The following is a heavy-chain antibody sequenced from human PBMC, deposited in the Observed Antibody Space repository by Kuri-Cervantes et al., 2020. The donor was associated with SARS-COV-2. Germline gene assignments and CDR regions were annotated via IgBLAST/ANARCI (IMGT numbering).Heavy chain of an antibody. Sequence: GESLKISCTASGFTFGDYAMSWVRQAPGKGLEWVGFIRSKAYGGTTEYAASVKGRFTISRDDSKSIAYLQMNSLKTEDTAVYYCTTEDGDYVSLDYWGQGTLVTVSS. CDR3: TTEDGDYVSLDY. D-gene: IGHD4-17*01. CDR1: GFTFGDYA. V-gene: IGHV3-49*04. CDR2: IRSKAYGGTT. J-gene: IGHJ4*02.